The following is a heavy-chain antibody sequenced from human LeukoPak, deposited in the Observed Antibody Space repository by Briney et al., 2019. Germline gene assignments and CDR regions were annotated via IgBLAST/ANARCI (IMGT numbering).Heavy chain of an antibody. D-gene: IGHD1-1*01. CDR1: GYTFTGYY. CDR2: MNPNSGDT. V-gene: IGHV1-2*02. J-gene: IGHJ4*02. Sequence: ASVKVSCKASGYTFTGYYIHWVRQAPGQGLEWVGWMNPNSGDTHYAQQFQGRVTMTGDTAISTAYMEMSRLTSDDTAIYYCARSLRTTGFWGQGTLVTVSS. CDR3: ARSLRTTGF.